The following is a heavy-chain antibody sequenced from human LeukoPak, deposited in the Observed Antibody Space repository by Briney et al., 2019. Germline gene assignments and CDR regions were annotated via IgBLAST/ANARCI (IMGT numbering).Heavy chain of an antibody. CDR1: GFTFSSYA. V-gene: IGHV3-23*01. D-gene: IGHD3-10*01. J-gene: IGHJ4*02. CDR3: AKRGIVIRGILVIGYHQEAYHYDY. CDR2: ISGSGGST. Sequence: GGSLRLSCAASGFTFSSYAMSWVRQAPGKGLEWVSAISGSGGSTHYADSVKGRFTTSRDTSLNTLYLQMTSLRAEDTAVYFCAKRGIVIRGILVIGYHQEAYHYDYWGQGVLVTVSS.